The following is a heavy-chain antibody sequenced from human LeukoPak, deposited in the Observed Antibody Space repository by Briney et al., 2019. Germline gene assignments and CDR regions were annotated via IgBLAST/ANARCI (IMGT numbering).Heavy chain of an antibody. CDR1: GYSFATYW. Sequence: GESLKISCKGSGYSFATYWIGWVRQMPGKGLEWMGIIYPGDSDTRYSPSFQGQVTISADKSINTAYLQWSSLKASDTAMYYCGAGSSWYFDYWGQGTLVTVSS. CDR3: GAGSSWYFDY. J-gene: IGHJ4*02. V-gene: IGHV5-51*01. D-gene: IGHD6-6*01. CDR2: IYPGDSDT.